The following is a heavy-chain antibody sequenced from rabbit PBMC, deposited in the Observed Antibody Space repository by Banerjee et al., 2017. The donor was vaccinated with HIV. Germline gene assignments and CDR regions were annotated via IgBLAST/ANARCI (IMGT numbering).Heavy chain of an antibody. CDR3: ARDQSYDDYQKFDL. Sequence: QQQLEESGGGLVKPGGTLTLTCKASGIDFSSYYRMCWVRQAPGRGLELIACIYTTSGSTWYASWVNGRFTISRSTSLNTVDLQMTSLTAADTATYFCARDQSYDDYQKFDLWGPGTLVTVS. D-gene: IGHD2-1*01. V-gene: IGHV1S43*01. J-gene: IGHJ4*01. CDR2: IYTTSGST. CDR1: GIDFSSYYR.